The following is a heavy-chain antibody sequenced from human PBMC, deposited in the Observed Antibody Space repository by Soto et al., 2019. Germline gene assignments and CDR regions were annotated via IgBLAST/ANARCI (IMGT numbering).Heavy chain of an antibody. D-gene: IGHD6-25*01. V-gene: IGHV3-23*01. Sequence: GGSLRLSCAASGFTFSSYAMSWVRQAPGKGLEWVSAISGSGGSTYYADSVKGRFTISRDNSKNTLYLQMNSLRAEDTAVYYCAEDSSGGPVGYYYYGMDVWGQGTTVTVSS. CDR3: AEDSSGGPVGYYYYGMDV. CDR1: GFTFSSYA. CDR2: ISGSGGST. J-gene: IGHJ6*02.